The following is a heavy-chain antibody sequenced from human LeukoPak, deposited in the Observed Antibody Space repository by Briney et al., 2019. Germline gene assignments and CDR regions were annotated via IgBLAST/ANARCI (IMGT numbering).Heavy chain of an antibody. D-gene: IGHD5-24*01. CDR2: INQDGTEK. J-gene: IGHJ4*02. V-gene: IGHV3-7*03. Sequence: PGGSLRLSCAASGFMFSSNWMSWVRQAPGKGLDWVANINQDGTEKYYAHSVRGRFTISRDNAKNSVHLQMNNLRAEDTALYYCAVLEGLSWGQGTLVTVSS. CDR1: GFMFSSNW. CDR3: AVLEGLS.